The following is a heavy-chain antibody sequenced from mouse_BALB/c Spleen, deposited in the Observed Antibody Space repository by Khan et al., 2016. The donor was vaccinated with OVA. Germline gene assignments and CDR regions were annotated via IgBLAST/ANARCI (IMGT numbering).Heavy chain of an antibody. Sequence: EVQRVESGGGLVQPGGSLRLSCTTSEFTFTDYYMSWVRQPPGEALEWLGFIRNKANGYTTEYSASVKGRFTISRDNSQRILFLQMNTLRAEDSATYYCARYGGSLALDYWGQGTSVTVSS. CDR2: IRNKANGYTT. CDR1: EFTFTDYY. CDR3: ARYGGSLALDY. J-gene: IGHJ4*01. V-gene: IGHV7-3*02.